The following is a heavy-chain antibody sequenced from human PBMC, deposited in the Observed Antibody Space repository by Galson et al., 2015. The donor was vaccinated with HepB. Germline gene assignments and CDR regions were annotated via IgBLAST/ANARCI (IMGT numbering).Heavy chain of an antibody. V-gene: IGHV1-46*01. J-gene: IGHJ6*02. Sequence: VKVSCKASGYTFTSYYMHWVRQAPGQGLEWMGIINFSGGSTSYAQKFQGRVTMTRDTSTSTVYMELSSLRSEDTAVYYCARRITGTTGGMDVWGRGTTVTVSS. CDR3: ARRITGTTGGMDV. CDR2: INFSGGST. CDR1: GYTFTSYY. D-gene: IGHD1-20*01.